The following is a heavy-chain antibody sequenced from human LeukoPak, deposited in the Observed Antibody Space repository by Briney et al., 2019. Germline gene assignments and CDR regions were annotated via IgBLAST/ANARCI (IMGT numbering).Heavy chain of an antibody. J-gene: IGHJ6*03. CDR2: IPYDGSNK. V-gene: IGHV3-30*18. CDR3: AKDSTAGSYYYYYMDV. CDR1: GFTFSSYG. D-gene: IGHD4-17*01. Sequence: GGSLRLSCAASGFTFSSYGMHWVRQAPGKGLEWVAVIPYDGSNKYYADSVKGRFTISRDNSKNTLYLQMNSLRAEDTAVYYCAKDSTAGSYYYYYMDVWGKGTTVTVSS.